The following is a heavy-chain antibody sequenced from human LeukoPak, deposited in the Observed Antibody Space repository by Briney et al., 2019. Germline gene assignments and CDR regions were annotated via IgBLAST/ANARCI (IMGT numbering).Heavy chain of an antibody. CDR2: ISGSGGST. Sequence: LAGGSLRLSCAASGFTFSSYAMSWVRQAPGKGLEWVSAISGSGGSTYYADSVKGRFTISRDNSKNTLYLQMNSLRAEDTAVYYCAKVVYSYGYPPAYYFDYWGQGTLVTVSS. CDR3: AKVVYSYGYPPAYYFDY. CDR1: GFTFSSYA. J-gene: IGHJ4*02. D-gene: IGHD5-18*01. V-gene: IGHV3-23*01.